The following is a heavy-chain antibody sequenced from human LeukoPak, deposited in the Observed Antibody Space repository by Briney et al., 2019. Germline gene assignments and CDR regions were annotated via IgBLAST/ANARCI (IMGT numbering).Heavy chain of an antibody. V-gene: IGHV3-48*03. D-gene: IGHD3-10*01. CDR2: ISSSGTM. CDR1: GFTFSSYE. Sequence: PGGSLRLSCAASGFTFSSYEMNWVRQAPGKGLEWVSYISSSGTMYYADSVKGRFTISRDNAKNSLYLQMNSLRVEDTAVYYCAKVAKYYYGSETYYFFEHWGQGTPVTASS. CDR3: AKVAKYYYGSETYYFFEH. J-gene: IGHJ4*02.